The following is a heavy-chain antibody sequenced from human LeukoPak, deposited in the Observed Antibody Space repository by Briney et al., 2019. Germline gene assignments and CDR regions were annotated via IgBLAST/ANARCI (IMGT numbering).Heavy chain of an antibody. D-gene: IGHD3-22*01. CDR3: AGSGYSFDY. J-gene: IGHJ4*02. CDR1: GFTFSNAW. V-gene: IGHV3-15*01. Sequence: GGSLRLSCAASGFTFSNAWMIWVRQAPGKGLEWVGRIKSKTDGETTDYAAPVKGRFTISRDDSKNTLYLQMNSLKTEDTAVYYCAGSGYSFDYWGQGTLVTVSS. CDR2: IKSKTDGETT.